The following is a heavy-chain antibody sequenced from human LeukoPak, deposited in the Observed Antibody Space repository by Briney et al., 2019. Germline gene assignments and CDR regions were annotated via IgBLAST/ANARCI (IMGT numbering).Heavy chain of an antibody. D-gene: IGHD2-2*01. CDR3: ARDDCSSTSCYDGYYYYGMDV. J-gene: IGHJ6*02. V-gene: IGHV3-7*01. Sequence: DSVKGRFTISRDNAKNSLYLQMNSLRAEDTAVYYCARDDCSSTSCYDGYYYYGMDVWGQGTTVTVSS.